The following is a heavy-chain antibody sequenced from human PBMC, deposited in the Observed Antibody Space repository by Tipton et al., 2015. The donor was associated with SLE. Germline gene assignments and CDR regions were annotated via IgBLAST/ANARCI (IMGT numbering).Heavy chain of an antibody. CDR1: GGSISSSSYY. V-gene: IGHV4-39*07. CDR3: ARSLHDSSGYTSARDAFDI. Sequence: TLSLTCTVSGGSISSSSYYWGWIRQPPGKGLEWIGRIYTSGSTNYNPSLKSRVTMSVDTSKNQFSLKLSSVTAADTAVYYCARSLHDSSGYTSARDAFDIWGQGTMVTVSS. CDR2: IYTSGST. J-gene: IGHJ3*02. D-gene: IGHD3-22*01.